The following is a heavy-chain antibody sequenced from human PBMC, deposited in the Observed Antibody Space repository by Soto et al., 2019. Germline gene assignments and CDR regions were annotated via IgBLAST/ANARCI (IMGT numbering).Heavy chain of an antibody. CDR3: AKSLYYYDSSPLDH. J-gene: IGHJ4*02. D-gene: IGHD3-22*01. CDR2: TNSDGTDS. V-gene: IGHV3-43D*04. Sequence: GSLILSCSAAGFDFEDYSMHWVLQVPGKGLEWVSLTNSDGTDSYYMDSVKGRFTISRDNAKSTLYLQMDRLRPEDTALYFCAKSLYYYDSSPLDHWGQGTMVTVSS. CDR1: GFDFEDYS.